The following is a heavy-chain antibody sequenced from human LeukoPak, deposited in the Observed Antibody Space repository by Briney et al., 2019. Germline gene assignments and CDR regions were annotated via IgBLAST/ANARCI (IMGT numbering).Heavy chain of an antibody. CDR2: IYHSGST. Sequence: SETLSLTXTVSGYSISSGYYWGWIRQPPGKGLEWIGSIYHSGSTYHNPSLKSRVTISVDTSKNQFSLKLSSVTAADTAVYYCATAVIQDSSGWQFDYWGQGTLVTVSS. D-gene: IGHD6-19*01. CDR1: GYSISSGYY. J-gene: IGHJ4*02. V-gene: IGHV4-38-2*02. CDR3: ATAVIQDSSGWQFDY.